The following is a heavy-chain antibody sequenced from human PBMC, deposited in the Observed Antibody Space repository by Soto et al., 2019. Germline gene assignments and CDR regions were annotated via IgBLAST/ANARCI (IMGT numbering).Heavy chain of an antibody. D-gene: IGHD3-10*01. V-gene: IGHV3-48*01. CDR2: ISSSSSTI. Sequence: EVQLVESGGGLVQPGGSLRLSCAASGFTFSSYSMNWVRQAPGKGLEWVSYISSSSSTIYYADSVKGRFTISRDNAKNSLYLQMISLRAEDTAVYYCARGGRLLWFGETPADYWGQGTLVTVSS. CDR1: GFTFSSYS. J-gene: IGHJ4*02. CDR3: ARGGRLLWFGETPADY.